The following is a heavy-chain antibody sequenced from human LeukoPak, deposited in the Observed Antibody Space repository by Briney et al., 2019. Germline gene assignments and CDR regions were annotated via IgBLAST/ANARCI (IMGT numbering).Heavy chain of an antibody. Sequence: SETLSLTCTDSSYSISSGYYWGWIRRPPGKGLEWIGSIYHSGSSHYNPSLKSRVTISVDTSKNQFSLKLSSVTAADTAVYYCARGVVVVAAILFDIWGQGTMVTVSS. J-gene: IGHJ3*02. D-gene: IGHD2-15*01. V-gene: IGHV4-38-2*02. CDR1: SYSISSGYY. CDR2: IYHSGSS. CDR3: ARGVVVVAAILFDI.